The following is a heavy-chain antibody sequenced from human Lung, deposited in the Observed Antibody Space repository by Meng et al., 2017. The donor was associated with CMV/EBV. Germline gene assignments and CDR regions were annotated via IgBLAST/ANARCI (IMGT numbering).Heavy chain of an antibody. CDR2: IYYSGST. V-gene: IGHV4-39*02. Sequence: GSLRLSCTVSGGSISSSSYYWGRIRQPPGKGLEWIGSIYYSGSTYYNPSLKSRVTISVDTSKNQFSLKLSSVTAADTAVYYCARDATIFGVVDPYYYGMEVWXQGTXVTVSS. D-gene: IGHD3-3*01. J-gene: IGHJ6*02. CDR1: GGSISSSSYY. CDR3: ARDATIFGVVDPYYYGMEV.